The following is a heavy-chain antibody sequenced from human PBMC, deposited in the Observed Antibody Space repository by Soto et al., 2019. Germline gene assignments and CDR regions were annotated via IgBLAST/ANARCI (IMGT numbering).Heavy chain of an antibody. CDR1: GFTFSSYS. Sequence: PGGSLRLSCAASGFTFSSYSMNWVRQAPGKGLEWVSYISSSSSTIYYADSVKGRFTISRDNAKNSLYLQMNSLRDEDTAVYYCARDQSGWIRDYYYYGMDVWGQGATVTVSS. CDR2: ISSSSSTI. CDR3: ARDQSGWIRDYYYYGMDV. J-gene: IGHJ6*02. D-gene: IGHD6-19*01. V-gene: IGHV3-48*02.